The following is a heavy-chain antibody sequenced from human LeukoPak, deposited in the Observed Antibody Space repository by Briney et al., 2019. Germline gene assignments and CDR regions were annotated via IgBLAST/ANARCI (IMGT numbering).Heavy chain of an antibody. CDR1: GGTFSSYA. J-gene: IGHJ6*03. CDR3: ARSLRYVDTARSYYYYYMYV. CDR2: IIPVFGTA. D-gene: IGHD5-18*01. Sequence: SVKVSCKASGGTFSSYAISWVRQAPGQGLEWMGGIIPVFGTAKYAQKFQGRVTITADESTSTVYMELSSLRSEDTAVYYCARSLRYVDTARSYYYYYMYVWGKGTTVTISS. V-gene: IGHV1-69*13.